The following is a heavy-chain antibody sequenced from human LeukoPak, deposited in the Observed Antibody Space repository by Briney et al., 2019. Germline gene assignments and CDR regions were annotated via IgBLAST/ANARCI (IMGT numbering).Heavy chain of an antibody. Sequence: PGGSLRLSCAASGFTFSSYWMHWVRQAPGKGLVWVSRNIDGSSISYADSVKGRFTISRDNAKNTLYLQMNSLRAEDTAVYYCARPLQTASIRNLDYWGQGTLVTVSS. J-gene: IGHJ4*02. D-gene: IGHD1-14*01. CDR2: NIDGSSI. CDR3: ARPLQTASIRNLDY. CDR1: GFTFSSYW. V-gene: IGHV3-74*01.